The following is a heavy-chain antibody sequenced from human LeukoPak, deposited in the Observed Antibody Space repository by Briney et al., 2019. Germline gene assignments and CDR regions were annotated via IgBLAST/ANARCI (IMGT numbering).Heavy chain of an antibody. CDR2: IYFSGST. CDR1: GDSISSGAYY. Sequence: NPSETLSLTCTVSGDSISSGAYYWSWIRQHPGKGLEWVGYIYFSGSTNSNPSLKSRATISTDTSKNQFSLQLNSVTAADTAVYYCASGVAAVVPAYWGQGTLVTVSS. V-gene: IGHV4-31*03. D-gene: IGHD2-15*01. J-gene: IGHJ4*02. CDR3: ASGVAAVVPAY.